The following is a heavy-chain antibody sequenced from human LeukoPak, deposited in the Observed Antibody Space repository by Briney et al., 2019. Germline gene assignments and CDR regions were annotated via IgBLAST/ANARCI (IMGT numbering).Heavy chain of an antibody. CDR3: ARGVDTLLWFGELLSPGEFDH. D-gene: IGHD3-10*01. Sequence: GGSLRLSCTASGFTFSMYWMRWVRQAPGKGLEWVANIKDDGSKNYYVDSVKGRFTISRDNAKNSLYLQMSSLRAEDTAVYYCARGVDTLLWFGELLSPGEFDHWGQGTLVTVSS. CDR2: IKDDGSKN. V-gene: IGHV3-7*03. J-gene: IGHJ4*02. CDR1: GFTFSMYW.